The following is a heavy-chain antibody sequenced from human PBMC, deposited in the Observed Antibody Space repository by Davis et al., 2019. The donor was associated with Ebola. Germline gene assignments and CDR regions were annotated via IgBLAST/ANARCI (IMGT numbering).Heavy chain of an antibody. CDR1: GDSVSSGG. J-gene: IGHJ6*02. CDR3: ARGWFRSGMDV. V-gene: IGHV6-1*01. CDR2: TYYSSKWFN. Sequence: PSETLSLTCDISGDSVSSGGWNWIRQSPSRGLEWLGRTYYSSKWFNDYAVSVKSRITINPDTSKNQFSLQLSSVTPEDTAVYYCARGWFRSGMDVWGQGTTITVSS. D-gene: IGHD6-19*01.